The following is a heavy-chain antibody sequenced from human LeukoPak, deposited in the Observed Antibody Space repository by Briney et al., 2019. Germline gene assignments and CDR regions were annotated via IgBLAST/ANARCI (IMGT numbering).Heavy chain of an antibody. D-gene: IGHD3-10*01. CDR3: ARDGRLTIFVRGIITEGSPPKN. J-gene: IGHJ4*02. CDR1: GYTFTDSY. V-gene: IGHV1-2*02. CDR2: INPKTGGT. Sequence: SVKVSCKASGYTFTDSYMHWVRQAPGQGLEWMGWINPKTGGTNYAQRFQGRVTMTRDTSIRTAYMELNSLRSDDTAVYYCARDGRLTIFVRGIITEGSPPKNWGQGTLVTVSS.